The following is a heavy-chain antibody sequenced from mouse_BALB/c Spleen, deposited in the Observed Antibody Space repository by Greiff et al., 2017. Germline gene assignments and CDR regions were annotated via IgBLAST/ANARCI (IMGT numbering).Heavy chain of an antibody. D-gene: IGHD1-1*01. J-gene: IGHJ2*01. V-gene: IGHV1-9*01. Sequence: QVQLQQSGAELMKPGASVKISCKATGYTFSSYWIEWVKQRPGHGLEWIGEILPGSGSTNYNEKFKGKATFTADTSSNTAYMQLSSLTSEDSAVYYCARRSSSHYFDYWGQGTTLTVSS. CDR3: ARRSSSHYFDY. CDR1: GYTFSSYW. CDR2: ILPGSGST.